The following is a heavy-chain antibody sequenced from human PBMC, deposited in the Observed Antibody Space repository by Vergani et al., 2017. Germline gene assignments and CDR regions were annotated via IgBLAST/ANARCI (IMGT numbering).Heavy chain of an antibody. CDR1: GFIFSSYW. D-gene: IGHD2-21*02. CDR3: ARGPVTAGYYYYYGMDV. Sequence: EVQLVESGGGLVQPGGSLRLSCAASGFIFSSYWMSWVRQAPGKGLEWVANIKQDGSEKSYVDSLKGRFTISRDNAKNSLYLQMNSLRAEDTAVYYCARGPVTAGYYYYYGMDVWGQGTTVTVSS. J-gene: IGHJ6*02. V-gene: IGHV3-7*01. CDR2: IKQDGSEK.